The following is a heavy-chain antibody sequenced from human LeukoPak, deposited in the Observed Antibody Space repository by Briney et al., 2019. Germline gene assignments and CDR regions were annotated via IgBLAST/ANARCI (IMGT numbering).Heavy chain of an antibody. V-gene: IGHV3-15*01. Sequence: GGSLRLSCATSGFTFANAWLSWVRQAPGEGLQWVGHIKSQTEGATTDYATPVKGRFTIWRDDSANTLYLQMNGLRTDDTAVYYCATGGHYFGSWGQGTLVTVSS. CDR2: IKSQTEGATT. J-gene: IGHJ4*02. CDR1: GFTFANAW. CDR3: ATGGHYFGS.